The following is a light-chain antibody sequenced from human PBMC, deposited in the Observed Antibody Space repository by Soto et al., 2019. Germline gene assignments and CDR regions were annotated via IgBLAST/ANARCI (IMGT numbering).Light chain of an antibody. CDR3: QQSHSTPRT. CDR1: QTISTW. Sequence: VPVTQSAPTLSASVGYRVTIICRASQTISTWMAWYQQKQGKAPKLLIYAASNLQSGVPSRFSGSGYGTDFNLTISSLQPEDFATYYCQQSHSTPRTFGQGTKVDIK. V-gene: IGKV1-39*01. CDR2: AAS. J-gene: IGKJ1*01.